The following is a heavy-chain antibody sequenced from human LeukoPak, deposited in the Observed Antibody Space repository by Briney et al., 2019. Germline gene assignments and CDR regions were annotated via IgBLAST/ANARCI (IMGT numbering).Heavy chain of an antibody. CDR3: ARDQPEAFDY. CDR2: ISYDGTNK. V-gene: IGHV3-30*04. J-gene: IGHJ4*02. Sequence: PGGSLRLSCAASGSTFSTYAMHWVRQAPGKGLEWVAVISYDGTNKFHADSVKGRFTISRDNSKNTLYLQMNSLRAEDTAVYYCARDQPEAFDYWGQGTLVTVSS. CDR1: GSTFSTYA.